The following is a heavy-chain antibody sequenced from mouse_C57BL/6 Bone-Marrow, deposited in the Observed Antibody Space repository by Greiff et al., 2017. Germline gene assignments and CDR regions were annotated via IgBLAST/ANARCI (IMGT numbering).Heavy chain of an antibody. V-gene: IGHV6-3*01. Sequence: EVKVEESGGGLVQPGGSMKLSCVASGFTFSNYWMNWVRQSPEKGLEWVAQIRLKSDNYATHYAESVKGRFTISRDESKSSVYLQRNNIWAEDTGIYYCTGRITTVVADYVDYWGQGTTLPVSS. J-gene: IGHJ2*01. CDR2: IRLKSDNYAT. CDR1: GFTFSNYW. CDR3: TGRITTVVADYVDY. D-gene: IGHD1-1*01.